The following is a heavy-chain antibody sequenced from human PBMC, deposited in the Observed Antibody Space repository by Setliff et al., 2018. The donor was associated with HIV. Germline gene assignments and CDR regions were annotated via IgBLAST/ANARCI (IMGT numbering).Heavy chain of an antibody. V-gene: IGHV1-18*01. Sequence: GASVKVSCKASGYTFVNYDISWVRQAPGQGLEWMGWISAYHGNTDYAQKLQGRVTITTDTSTTTAYMELSRLRSDDTAVYYCARDGGSVSYLSSGYFDYWGLGTLVTVSS. CDR2: ISAYHGNT. CDR3: ARDGGSVSYLSSGYFDY. J-gene: IGHJ4*01. D-gene: IGHD2-8*01. CDR1: GYTFVNYD.